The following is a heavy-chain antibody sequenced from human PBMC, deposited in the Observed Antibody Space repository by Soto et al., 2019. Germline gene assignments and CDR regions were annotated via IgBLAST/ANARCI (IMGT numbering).Heavy chain of an antibody. J-gene: IGHJ6*02. D-gene: IGHD3-3*01. Sequence: PGGSLRLSCAASGFTFSNAWMNWVRQAPGKGLEWVGRIKSKTDGGTTDYAAPVKGRFTISRDDSKNTLYLQMNSLKTEDTAVYYCTTDLGHHTRNYDFWSGYEAPLYYYYGMDVWGQGTTVTVSS. CDR1: GFTFSNAW. V-gene: IGHV3-15*07. CDR2: IKSKTDGGTT. CDR3: TTDLGHHTRNYDFWSGYEAPLYYYYGMDV.